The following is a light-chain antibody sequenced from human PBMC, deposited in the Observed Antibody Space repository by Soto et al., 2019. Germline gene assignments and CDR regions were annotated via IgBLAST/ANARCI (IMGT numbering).Light chain of an antibody. CDR3: QQSDTYPLT. V-gene: IGKV1-5*01. Sequence: DIQMTQSPSTLSASVGDRVTITCRASQSIGTWLAWYQHRPGKAPSLLIYDASTLRSGVPSRFSGSGSGTEFTLTISSLQADDFPTYYCQQSDTYPLTFGQGTRLDIK. CDR1: QSIGTW. CDR2: DAS. J-gene: IGKJ5*01.